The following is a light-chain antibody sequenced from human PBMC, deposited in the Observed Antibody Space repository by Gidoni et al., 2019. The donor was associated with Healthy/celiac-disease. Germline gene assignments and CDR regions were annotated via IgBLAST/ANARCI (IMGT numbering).Light chain of an antibody. CDR2: DAS. CDR3: QQYNSYSGT. J-gene: IGKJ1*01. Sequence: DIQMTQSPSTLSASVGDRVTITCRASQSISSWLAWYQQKPGKAPKLLIYDASSLESGVPSRCSGSGSGTEFTLTISSLQPDDFATYYCQQYNSYSGTFXQXTKVEIK. V-gene: IGKV1-5*01. CDR1: QSISSW.